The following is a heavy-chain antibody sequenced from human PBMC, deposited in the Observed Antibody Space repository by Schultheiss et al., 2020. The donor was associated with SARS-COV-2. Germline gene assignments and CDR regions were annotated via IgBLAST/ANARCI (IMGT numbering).Heavy chain of an antibody. CDR2: INSDGSST. CDR3: AIQPSITIFGVNGGYYFDY. Sequence: GGSLRLSCAASGFTFSSYWMHWVRQAPGKGLVWVSRINSDGSSTSYADSVKGRFTISRDKAKNTLYLQMNSLRAEDTAVYYCAIQPSITIFGVNGGYYFDYWGQGTLVTVSS. J-gene: IGHJ4*02. D-gene: IGHD3-3*01. V-gene: IGHV3-74*01. CDR1: GFTFSSYW.